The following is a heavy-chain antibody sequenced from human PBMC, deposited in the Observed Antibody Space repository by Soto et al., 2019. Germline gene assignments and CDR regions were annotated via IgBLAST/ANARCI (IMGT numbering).Heavy chain of an antibody. Sequence: EVQLVESGGGLVQHGESLRLSCAASGFTFSSYSMNWVRQAPGKGLEWVSYIHNSSSTIYYADSVRGRFTISRDNAKNSLYLQMNSLRDEDTAVYYCARGVQIIVLLPAAIDYWGQGTLVTVSS. CDR1: GFTFSSYS. CDR3: ARGVQIIVLLPAAIDY. V-gene: IGHV3-48*02. D-gene: IGHD2-2*01. J-gene: IGHJ4*02. CDR2: IHNSSSTI.